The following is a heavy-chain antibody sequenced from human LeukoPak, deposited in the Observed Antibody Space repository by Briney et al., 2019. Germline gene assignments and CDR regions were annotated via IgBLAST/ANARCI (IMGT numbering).Heavy chain of an antibody. V-gene: IGHV4-34*01. CDR3: ARAGGVARSPYYYYMGV. Sequence: SETLSLTCAVYGGSFSGYYWSWIRQPPGKGLEWIGEINHSGSTNYNPSLKSRVTISVDTSKDQFSLKLSSVSAADTAVYYCARAGGVARSPYYYYMGVWGKGTTVTVSS. D-gene: IGHD3-16*01. J-gene: IGHJ6*03. CDR2: INHSGST. CDR1: GGSFSGYY.